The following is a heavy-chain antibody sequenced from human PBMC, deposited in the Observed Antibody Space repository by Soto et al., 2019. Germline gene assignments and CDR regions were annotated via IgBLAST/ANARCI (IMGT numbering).Heavy chain of an antibody. D-gene: IGHD2-21*02. Sequence: GGSLRLSCAVSGFSFSAYGMSWVRQAPGKGLEWISFISGGGGTIYYADSVKGRFISSRDNSKSTLYLQMTSLSVDDTAVYYCAKDRGNGDTPNIYSYYGMEVWGQGTTVTVSS. CDR1: GFSFSAYG. V-gene: IGHV3-23*01. J-gene: IGHJ6*02. CDR3: AKDRGNGDTPNIYSYYGMEV. CDR2: ISGGGGTI.